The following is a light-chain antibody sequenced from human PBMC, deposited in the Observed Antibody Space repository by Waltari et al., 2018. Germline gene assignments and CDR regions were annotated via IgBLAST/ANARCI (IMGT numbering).Light chain of an antibody. CDR2: WAS. V-gene: IGKV4-1*01. Sequence: DIVMTQSPDSLGVSLGERATIHCKSSQSVLYSSNNKNYLSWYQQKPGQPPKMIMSWASTRESGVPDRFSGSGSGTDFTLTISSLQAEDVAVYYCLQTYVSPYTFGQGTNLEI. CDR1: QSVLYSSNNKNY. J-gene: IGKJ2*01. CDR3: LQTYVSPYT.